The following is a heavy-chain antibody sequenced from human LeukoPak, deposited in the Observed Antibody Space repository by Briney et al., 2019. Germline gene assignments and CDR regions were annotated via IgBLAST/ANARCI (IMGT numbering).Heavy chain of an antibody. Sequence: GEAMKISCTVYGYSFTSYSIGWVRQMDEKGVGWMGIISPSVSDTRYSVSFQGKVTISADKYIRTAYPQWRSLKASDSAMYYCAWCSSTSCYNWFDPWGQGTLVTVSS. CDR2: ISPSVSDT. V-gene: IGHV5-51*01. J-gene: IGHJ5*02. CDR3: AWCSSTSCYNWFDP. CDR1: GYSFTSYS. D-gene: IGHD2-2*01.